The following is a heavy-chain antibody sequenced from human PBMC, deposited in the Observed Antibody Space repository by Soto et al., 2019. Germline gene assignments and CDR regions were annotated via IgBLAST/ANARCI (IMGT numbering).Heavy chain of an antibody. J-gene: IGHJ4*02. CDR3: ANSDYNSGSLSFDY. V-gene: IGHV3-23*01. D-gene: IGHD3-10*01. CDR1: GFTFSSYA. Sequence: PGGSLRLSCAASGFTFSSYAMSWVRQAPGKGLEWVSGINFSGGNTYHADSVKGRFTISSDNLKNTPYLQMNSLRAEDTAVYYCANSDYNSGSLSFDYWGQGTLVTVSS. CDR2: INFSGGNT.